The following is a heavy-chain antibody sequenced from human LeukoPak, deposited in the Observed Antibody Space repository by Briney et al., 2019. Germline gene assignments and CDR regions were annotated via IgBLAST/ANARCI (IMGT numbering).Heavy chain of an antibody. D-gene: IGHD6-13*01. V-gene: IGHV3-73*01. CDR3: TRPHGGIAAAAINYFDY. J-gene: IGHJ4*02. CDR1: GFTFSGSA. CDR2: IRSKANSYAT. Sequence: PGGSLRLSCAASGFTFSGSAMHWVRQASGKGLEWVGRIRSKANSYATAYAASVKGRFTISRDDSKNTAYLQMNSLKTEDTAVYYCTRPHGGIAAAAINYFDYWGRGTLVTVSS.